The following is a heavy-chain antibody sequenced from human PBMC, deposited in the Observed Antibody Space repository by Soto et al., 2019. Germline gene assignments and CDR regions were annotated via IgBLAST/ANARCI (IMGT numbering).Heavy chain of an antibody. CDR1: GFTFSSYG. Sequence: QVQLVESGGGVVQPGRSLRLSCAASGFTFSSYGMHWVRQAPGKGLEWVAVISYDGSNKYYADSVKGRFTISRDNSKNTLYLQMNSLRADDTAVYYCAKGLQGGSGWYGYFQHWGQGTLVTVSS. D-gene: IGHD6-19*01. J-gene: IGHJ1*01. CDR3: AKGLQGGSGWYGYFQH. V-gene: IGHV3-30*18. CDR2: ISYDGSNK.